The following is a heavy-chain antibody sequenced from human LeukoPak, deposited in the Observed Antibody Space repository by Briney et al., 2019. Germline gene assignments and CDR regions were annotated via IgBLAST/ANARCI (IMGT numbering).Heavy chain of an antibody. D-gene: IGHD1-7*01. V-gene: IGHV4-4*07. CDR3: ARDLVKGGTTDPTLRNDAFDI. CDR2: IYTSGST. CDR1: GGSISSYY. Sequence: SETLSLTCTVSGGSISSYYWSWIRQPAGKGLEWIGRIYTSGSTNYNPSLKSRVTMSVDTSKNQFSLKLSSVTAADTAVYYCARDLVKGGTTDPTLRNDAFDIWGQGTMVTVSS. J-gene: IGHJ3*02.